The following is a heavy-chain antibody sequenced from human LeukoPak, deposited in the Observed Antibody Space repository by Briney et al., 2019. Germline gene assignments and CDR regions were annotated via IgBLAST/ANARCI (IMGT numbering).Heavy chain of an antibody. CDR1: GGTFSSYA. V-gene: IGHV1-69*15. D-gene: IGHD1-26*01. CDR3: ARKLSSGSYMNY. J-gene: IGHJ4*02. Sequence: SSVKVSCKASGGTFSSYAISWVRQAPGQGLEWMGRIIPIFGTANYAQKFQGRVTITAEESTSTAYMELSSLRSEDTAVYYCARKLSSGSYMNYWGQGTLVTVSS. CDR2: IIPIFGTA.